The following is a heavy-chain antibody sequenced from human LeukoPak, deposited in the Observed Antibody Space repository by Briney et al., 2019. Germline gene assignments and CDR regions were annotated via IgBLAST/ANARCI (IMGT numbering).Heavy chain of an antibody. CDR1: GGTFSSYA. D-gene: IGHD5-12*01. Sequence: SVKVSCKASGGTFSSYAISWVRQTPGQGLEWMGGIIPIFGTANYAQKFQGRVTITADESTSTAYMELSSLRSEDTAVYYCAREKGYSGLNWFDPWGQGTLVTVSS. CDR3: AREKGYSGLNWFDP. CDR2: IIPIFGTA. V-gene: IGHV1-69*13. J-gene: IGHJ5*02.